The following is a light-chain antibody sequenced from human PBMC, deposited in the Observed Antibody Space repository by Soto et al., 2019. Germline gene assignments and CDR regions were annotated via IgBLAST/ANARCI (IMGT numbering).Light chain of an antibody. V-gene: IGKV1-33*01. CDR3: QKCDYLPI. J-gene: IGKJ3*01. Sequence: DIQMTQSPSSLSASVGDRVTITCQASHDITSYLNWYQHKPGKAPKLLIYDASILKAGVPSRFSGSGSRTDFTFTISRLQHEDVATYYCQKCDYLPIFGPGTTVDFK. CDR1: HDITSY. CDR2: DAS.